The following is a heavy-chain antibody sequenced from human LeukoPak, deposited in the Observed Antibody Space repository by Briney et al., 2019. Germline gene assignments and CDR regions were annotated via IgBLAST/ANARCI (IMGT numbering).Heavy chain of an antibody. CDR1: GYTFTSYY. D-gene: IGHD3-10*01. V-gene: IGHV1-46*01. Sequence: ASVKVSCKASGYTFTSYYMHWVRQAPGQGLEWMGIINPSGGSTSYAQKFQGRVTMTRDMSTSTVYMELSSLRSEDTAVYYCARGMGSGSSLTSSDYWGQGTLVTVSS. CDR3: ARGMGSGSSLTSSDY. CDR2: INPSGGST. J-gene: IGHJ4*02.